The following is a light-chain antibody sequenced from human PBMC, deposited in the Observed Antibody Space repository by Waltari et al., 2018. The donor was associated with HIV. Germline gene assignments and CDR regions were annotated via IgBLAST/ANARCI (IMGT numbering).Light chain of an antibody. Sequence: IQMTQSTSSLSASLGDRVTITCRASQAIGNSLAWYQQRPGKVPQLLIYAASTLQSGVPSRFSCFGSGTNFPLAIASFQPEDVATYFCQKYNNAPRTFGQGTKVEI. J-gene: IGKJ1*01. CDR1: QAIGNS. V-gene: IGKV1-27*01. CDR2: AAS. CDR3: QKYNNAPRT.